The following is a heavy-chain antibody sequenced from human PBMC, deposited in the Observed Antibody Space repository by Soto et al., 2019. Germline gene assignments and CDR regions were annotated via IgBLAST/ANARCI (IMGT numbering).Heavy chain of an antibody. V-gene: IGHV3-23*01. CDR2: ISGSVGST. D-gene: IGHD3-16*01. J-gene: IGHJ4*02. CDR3: ATHKTYDYVWGGIFDY. CDR1: GFTFSSYA. Sequence: XGCLRLSCAASGFTFSSYAMSWVRQAPGKGLEWVSAISGSVGSTYYADSVKGRFTISRDNSKNTLYLQMNSLRAEDTAVYYCATHKTYDYVWGGIFDYWGQGTLVTVSS.